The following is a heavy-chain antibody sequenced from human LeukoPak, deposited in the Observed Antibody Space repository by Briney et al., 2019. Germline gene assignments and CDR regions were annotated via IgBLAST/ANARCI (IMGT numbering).Heavy chain of an antibody. CDR3: ARGDPPTRVSY. Sequence: SETLSLTCTVSGGSISSSYYYWGWIRQPPGKGLEWIGSIYYSGSTYYNPSLKSRVTISVDTSKNQFSLKLSSVTAADTAVYYCARGDPPTRVSYWGQGTLVTVSS. V-gene: IGHV4-39*07. J-gene: IGHJ4*02. CDR1: GGSISSSYYY. D-gene: IGHD4-17*01. CDR2: IYYSGST.